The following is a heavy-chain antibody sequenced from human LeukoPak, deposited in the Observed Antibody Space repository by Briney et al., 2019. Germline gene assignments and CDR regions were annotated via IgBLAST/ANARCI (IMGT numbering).Heavy chain of an antibody. CDR3: ARGYKLIAAAGTGVY. J-gene: IGHJ4*02. D-gene: IGHD6-13*01. V-gene: IGHV1-8*01. Sequence: ASVKVSCKASGYTFTSYDINWVRRATGQGLEWMGWMNPNSGNTGYAQKFQGRVTMTRNTSISTAYMELSSLRSEDTAVYYCARGYKLIAAAGTGVYWGQGTLVTVSS. CDR1: GYTFTSYD. CDR2: MNPNSGNT.